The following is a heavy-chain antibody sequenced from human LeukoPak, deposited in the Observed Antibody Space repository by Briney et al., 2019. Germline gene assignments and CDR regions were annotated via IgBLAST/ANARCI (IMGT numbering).Heavy chain of an antibody. D-gene: IGHD2-2*01. CDR2: INPSGGST. Sequence: ASVKVSCKASGYTFTTYYIHWVRQAPGQGLEWMGVINPSGGSTSLAQKFQARLTMTRDTSTSTVYMELSGLSSEDTAVYYCAREIVVVPSAMGFDPWGQGTLVTVSS. J-gene: IGHJ5*02. CDR1: GYTFTTYY. V-gene: IGHV1-46*01. CDR3: AREIVVVPSAMGFDP.